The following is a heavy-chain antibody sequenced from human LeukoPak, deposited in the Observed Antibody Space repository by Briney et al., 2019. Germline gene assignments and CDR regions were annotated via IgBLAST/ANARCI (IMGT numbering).Heavy chain of an antibody. CDR2: VNHSGST. CDR3: ARDAYLDY. V-gene: IGHV4-34*01. Sequence: SETLSLTCAVYGGSFSGYYWSWIRQPPGKGLEWIGEVNHSGSTNYNPSLKSRVTISVDTSKNQFSLKLSSVTAADTAVYYCARDAYLDYWGQGTLVTVSS. J-gene: IGHJ4*02. CDR1: GGSFSGYY.